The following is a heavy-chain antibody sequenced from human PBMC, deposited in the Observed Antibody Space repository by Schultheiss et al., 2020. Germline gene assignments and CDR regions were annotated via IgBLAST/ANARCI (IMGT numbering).Heavy chain of an antibody. CDR3: AKGTQQWLGPNYYYYMDV. Sequence: GGSLRLSCAASGFTFSSHAMSWVRQAPGKGLEWVSRINSDGSSTSYADSVKGRFTISRDNAKNSLYLQMNSLRAEDTAVYYCAKGTQQWLGPNYYYYMDVWGKGTTVTVSS. D-gene: IGHD6-19*01. J-gene: IGHJ6*03. CDR2: INSDGSST. CDR1: GFTFSSHA. V-gene: IGHV3-23*01.